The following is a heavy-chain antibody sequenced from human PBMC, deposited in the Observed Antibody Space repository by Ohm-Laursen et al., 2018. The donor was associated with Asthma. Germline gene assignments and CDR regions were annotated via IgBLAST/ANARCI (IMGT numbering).Heavy chain of an antibody. CDR2: ISYDGSNK. J-gene: IGHJ6*02. V-gene: IGHV3-30*18. D-gene: IGHD4-11*01. CDR3: AKFGRDYRSHGMDV. Sequence: SLRLSCSASGFTFSSYGMHWVRQAPGKGLEWVAVISYDGSNKYYADSVKGRFTISRDNSKNTLYLQMNSLRAEDTAVYYCAKFGRDYRSHGMDVWGQGTTVTVSS. CDR1: GFTFSSYG.